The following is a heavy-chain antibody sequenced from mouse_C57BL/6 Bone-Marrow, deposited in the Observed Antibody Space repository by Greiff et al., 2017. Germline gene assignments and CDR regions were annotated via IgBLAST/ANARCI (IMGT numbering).Heavy chain of an antibody. Sequence: VQLQQSGAELVKPGASVKMSCKASGYTFTSYWITWVKPRPGQGLEWIGDIYPGSGSTNYNEKFKSKATLTVDTSSSTAYMQLSSLTSEDSAVYYCARIWGYGNLDYWGQGTTLTVSS. D-gene: IGHD2-1*01. CDR1: GYTFTSYW. V-gene: IGHV1-55*01. J-gene: IGHJ2*01. CDR2: IYPGSGST. CDR3: ARIWGYGNLDY.